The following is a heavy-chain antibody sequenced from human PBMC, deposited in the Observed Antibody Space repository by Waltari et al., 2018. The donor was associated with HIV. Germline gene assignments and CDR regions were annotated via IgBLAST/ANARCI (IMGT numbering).Heavy chain of an antibody. CDR2: IYYSGGT. V-gene: IGHV4-39*01. D-gene: IGHD2-21*02. CDR1: GGSISSSSYY. Sequence: QLQLQEAGPGRVTPSETLSLTCTASGGSISSSSYYWGWIRQPPGKGLEWIGSIYYSGGTYYNPSLKSRVTISVDTSKNQFSLKLSSVTAADTAVYYCARLKQTAVDYWGQGTLVTVSS. CDR3: ARLKQTAVDY. J-gene: IGHJ4*02.